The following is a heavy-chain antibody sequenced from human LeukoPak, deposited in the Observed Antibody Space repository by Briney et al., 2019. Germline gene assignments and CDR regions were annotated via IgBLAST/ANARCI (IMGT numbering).Heavy chain of an antibody. J-gene: IGHJ4*02. V-gene: IGHV3-30-3*01. CDR3: ARDSLFHYYFDY. CDR1: GFTFSGYA. CDR2: ISYDGSNK. D-gene: IGHD3-10*01. Sequence: GGSLRLSCAASGFTFSGYAMHWVRQAPGKGLEWVAVISYDGSNKYYADSVKGRFTISRDNAKNTLYLQMNSLRAEDTAAYYCARDSLFHYYFDYWGQGTLVTVSS.